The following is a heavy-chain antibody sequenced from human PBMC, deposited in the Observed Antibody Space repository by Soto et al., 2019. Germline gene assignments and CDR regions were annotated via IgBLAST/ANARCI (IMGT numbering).Heavy chain of an antibody. D-gene: IGHD2-15*01. CDR3: VRTSLVVAAATRENY. Sequence: EVQLVESGGGLVQPGESLRLSCAASGFTFSSYWMHWVRQAPGKGLVWVSRINSDGSSTSYAGSVKGRFTISRDNAKNTWYLKMNRLRAEDTAVYYCVRTSLVVAAATRENYWGQGTLVTVSS. CDR1: GFTFSSYW. J-gene: IGHJ4*02. V-gene: IGHV3-74*01. CDR2: INSDGSST.